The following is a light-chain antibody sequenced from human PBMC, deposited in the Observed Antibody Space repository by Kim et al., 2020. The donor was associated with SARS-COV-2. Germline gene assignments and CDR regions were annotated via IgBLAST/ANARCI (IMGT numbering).Light chain of an antibody. CDR3: NSRDNSGDHVV. CDR2: GKN. V-gene: IGLV3-19*01. CDR1: SLRTYY. Sequence: ALGQTVRITGQGDSLRTYYASWYQQKPGQAPILVIYGKNNRPSGIPDRFSGSNSGNTASLTVTGAQAVDEADYYCNSRDNSGDHVVFGGGTQLTVL. J-gene: IGLJ2*01.